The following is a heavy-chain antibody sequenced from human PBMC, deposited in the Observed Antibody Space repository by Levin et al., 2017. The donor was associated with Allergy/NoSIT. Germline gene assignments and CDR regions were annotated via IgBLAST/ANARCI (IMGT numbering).Heavy chain of an antibody. CDR2: ISGSGGST. Sequence: PGGSLRLSCAASGFTFSSYAMSWVRQAPGKGLEWVSAISGSGGSTYYADSVKGRFTISRDNSKNTLYLQMNSLRAEDTAVYYCAKLGSPISYDYVWGSYRLGTFDIWGQGTMVTVSS. CDR1: GFTFSSYA. D-gene: IGHD3-16*02. V-gene: IGHV3-23*01. J-gene: IGHJ3*02. CDR3: AKLGSPISYDYVWGSYRLGTFDI.